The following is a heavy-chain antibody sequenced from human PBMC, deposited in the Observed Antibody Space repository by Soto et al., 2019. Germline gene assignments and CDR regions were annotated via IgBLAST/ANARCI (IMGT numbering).Heavy chain of an antibody. D-gene: IGHD3-22*01. V-gene: IGHV4-39*01. Sequence: SETLSLTCTVSGGSISSSGYYWGWIRQPPGKGLEWIGSIYYIGSTYYNPSLKSRVTIPVDTSKNQFSLKLSSVTAADTAVYYSERTSYYYDSSGDYPNFPIDYSCQRTLVTVFS. CDR3: ERTSYYYDSSGDYPNFPIDY. CDR2: IYYIGST. CDR1: GGSISSSGYY. J-gene: IGHJ4*02.